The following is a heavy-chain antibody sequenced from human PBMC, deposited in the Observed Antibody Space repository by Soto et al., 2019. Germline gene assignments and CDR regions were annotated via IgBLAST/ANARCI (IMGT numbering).Heavy chain of an antibody. CDR3: AGREDYGDYGRYFDY. CDR2: INHSGST. V-gene: IGHV4-34*01. Sequence: QVQLQQWGAGLLKPSETLSLTCAVYGGSFSGYYWSWIRQPPGKGLEWIGEINHSGSTNYNPSLKSRVTISVDTSKNQFSLKLSSVTAADTAVYYCAGREDYGDYGRYFDYWGQGTLVTVSS. J-gene: IGHJ4*02. D-gene: IGHD4-17*01. CDR1: GGSFSGYY.